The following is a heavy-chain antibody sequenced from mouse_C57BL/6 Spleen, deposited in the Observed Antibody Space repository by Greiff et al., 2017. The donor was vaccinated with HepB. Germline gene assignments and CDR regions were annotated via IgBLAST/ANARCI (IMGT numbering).Heavy chain of an antibody. CDR3: AKKSPYYYGSSYDV. J-gene: IGHJ1*03. Sequence: QVQLQQSGAELVMPGASVKLSCKASGYTFTSYWMHWVKQRPGQGLEWIGEIDPSDSYTNYNQKFKGKSTLTVDKSSSTAYMQLSSLTSEDSAVYYCAKKSPYYYGSSYDVWGTGTTVTVSS. V-gene: IGHV1-69*01. CDR1: GYTFTSYW. D-gene: IGHD1-1*01. CDR2: IDPSDSYT.